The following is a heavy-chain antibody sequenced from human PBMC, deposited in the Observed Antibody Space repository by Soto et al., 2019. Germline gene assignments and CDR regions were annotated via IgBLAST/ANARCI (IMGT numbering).Heavy chain of an antibody. J-gene: IGHJ4*02. CDR2: IYYSGSI. CDR1: GGSISSSSYY. CDR3: AGVHPRNEQLVKGGSFDY. V-gene: IGHV4-39*01. D-gene: IGHD6-13*01. Sequence: PSETLSLTCSVSGGSISSSSYYWGWIRQPPGKGLEWIGSIYYSGSIYYNPSLKSRVTISVDTSKNQFSLKLSSVTAAETAVYYCAGVHPRNEQLVKGGSFDYWGQGTLVTVSS.